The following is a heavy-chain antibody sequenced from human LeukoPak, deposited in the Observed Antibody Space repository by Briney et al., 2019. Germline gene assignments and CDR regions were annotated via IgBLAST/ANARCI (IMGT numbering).Heavy chain of an antibody. CDR3: ARVGRRGSSWYYFDY. Sequence: GASVKVSCKASGYTFTSYAMHWVRQAPGQRLEWMGWINAGNGNTKYSQKFQGRVTITRDTSASTAYMELSSLRSEDTAVYYCARVGRRGSSWYYFDYWGQGTLVTVSS. CDR2: INAGNGNT. CDR1: GYTFTSYA. D-gene: IGHD6-13*01. J-gene: IGHJ4*02. V-gene: IGHV1-3*01.